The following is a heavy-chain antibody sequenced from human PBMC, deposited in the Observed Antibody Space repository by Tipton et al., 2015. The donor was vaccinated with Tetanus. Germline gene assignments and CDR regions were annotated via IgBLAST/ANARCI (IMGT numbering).Heavy chain of an antibody. Sequence: TLSLTCTVSGGSVRSGDYSWNWIRQPPGKGLEWLGDIFYGGVTQSNPSIESRVTISMDTSKNQVSLRLTSVPAADTAVYYCASRGYSGRRQIEDYWGQGTLVTVSS. CDR1: GGSVRSGDYS. CDR3: ASRGYSGRRQIEDY. J-gene: IGHJ4*02. V-gene: IGHV4-61*08. CDR2: IFYGGVT. D-gene: IGHD5-12*01.